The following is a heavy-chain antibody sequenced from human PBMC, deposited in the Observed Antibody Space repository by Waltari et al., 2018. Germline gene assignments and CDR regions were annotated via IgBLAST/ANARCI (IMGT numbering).Heavy chain of an antibody. V-gene: IGHV4-38-2*02. CDR1: GYSISSGYY. CDR3: ARDRTRYDYVWGSYRQTPFDY. Sequence: QVQLQESGPGLVKPSETLSLTCAVSGYSISSGYYWGWIRQPPGKVLEWIGSIYHSGITYYNQSLKSRVTISVDTSKNKFSLRRSSVTAADTAVYYWARDRTRYDYVWGSYRQTPFDYWGQGTLVTVSS. CDR2: IYHSGIT. D-gene: IGHD3-16*02. J-gene: IGHJ4*02.